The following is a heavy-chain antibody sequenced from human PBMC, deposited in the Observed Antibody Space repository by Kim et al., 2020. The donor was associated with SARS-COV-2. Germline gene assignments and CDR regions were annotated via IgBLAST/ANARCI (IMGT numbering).Heavy chain of an antibody. CDR1: GFTVSSNY. V-gene: IGHV3-53*01. J-gene: IGHJ6*02. Sequence: GGSLRLSCAASGFTVSSNYMTWVRQAPGKGLHWVSVIYSDGSTYYADSVKGRFTISRDNSKNTLYLQMHSLRAEDTAVYYCARFCSSSSWHYYYYYRLDVWGQGTTVTVSS. CDR2: IYSDGST. D-gene: IGHD6-6*01. CDR3: ARFCSSSSWHYYYYYRLDV.